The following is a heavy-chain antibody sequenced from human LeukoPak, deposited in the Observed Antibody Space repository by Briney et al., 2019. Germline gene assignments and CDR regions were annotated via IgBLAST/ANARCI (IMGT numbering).Heavy chain of an antibody. CDR2: IYYSGST. CDR3: ARDDQYCSSTSCRGLDAFDI. V-gene: IGHV4-31*03. J-gene: IGHJ3*02. CDR1: GGSISSGGYY. D-gene: IGHD2-2*01. Sequence: SQILSLTCTVSGGSISSGGYYWSWIRQHPGKGLEWIGYIYYSGSTYYNPSLKSRVTISVDTSKNQFSLKLSSVTAADTAVYYCARDDQYCSSTSCRGLDAFDIWGQGTMVTVSS.